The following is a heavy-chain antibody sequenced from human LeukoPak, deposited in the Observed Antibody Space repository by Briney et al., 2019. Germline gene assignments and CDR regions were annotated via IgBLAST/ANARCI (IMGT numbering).Heavy chain of an antibody. CDR1: GFTFSSYG. D-gene: IGHD3-10*01. Sequence: PAGSLRLSCAASGFTFSSYGMHWVRQAPRKGLERVAFIRYDGSNKYYADSVKGRFTISRDNSKNKLYLQMNSLRAEDTAVYYSAKAPSRGSGSYVYYYYYMDVWGKGTTVTTS. J-gene: IGHJ6*03. V-gene: IGHV3-30*02. CDR2: IRYDGSNK. CDR3: AKAPSRGSGSYVYYYYYMDV.